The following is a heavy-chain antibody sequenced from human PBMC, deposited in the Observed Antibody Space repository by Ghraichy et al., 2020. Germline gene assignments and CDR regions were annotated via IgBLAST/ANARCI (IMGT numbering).Heavy chain of an antibody. J-gene: IGHJ6*02. CDR1: GGSISSYY. V-gene: IGHV4-59*01. CDR2: IYYSGST. D-gene: IGHD5-18*01. CDR3: ARGPRGYSYGPDYYYGMDV. Sequence: SETLSLTCTVSGGSISSYYWSWIRQPPGKGLEWIGYIYYSGSTNYNPSLKSRVTISVDTSKNQFSLKLSSVTAADTAVYYCARGPRGYSYGPDYYYGMDVWGQGTTVTVSS.